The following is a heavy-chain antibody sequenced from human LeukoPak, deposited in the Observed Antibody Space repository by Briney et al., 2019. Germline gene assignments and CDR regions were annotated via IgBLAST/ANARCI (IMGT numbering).Heavy chain of an antibody. Sequence: GGSLRLSCAASGFTFSSYSMNWVRQAPGKGLEWVSSISSSSSYIYYADSVKGRFTISGDNAKNSLYLQMNSLRAEDTAVYYCAANLYGSGSYIDYWGQGTLVTVSS. D-gene: IGHD3-10*01. CDR2: ISSSSSYI. V-gene: IGHV3-21*01. CDR3: AANLYGSGSYIDY. J-gene: IGHJ4*02. CDR1: GFTFSSYS.